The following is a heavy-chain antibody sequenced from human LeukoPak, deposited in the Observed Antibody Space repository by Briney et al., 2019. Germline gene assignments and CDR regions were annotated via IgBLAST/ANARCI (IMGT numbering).Heavy chain of an antibody. J-gene: IGHJ4*02. CDR3: ARGHDLWNTYYTIRPNYYFDY. CDR1: GGSISSGGYS. CDR2: IYLSGNT. D-gene: IGHD3-3*01. Sequence: SETLSLTCAVSGGSISSGGYSWSWIRQPPGKGLEWIGYIYLSGNTYYNPSFKSRVSMSIDRSKNQFFLRLTSVTAADTAVYYCARGHDLWNTYYTIRPNYYFDYWGQGTLVTVSS. V-gene: IGHV4-30-2*01.